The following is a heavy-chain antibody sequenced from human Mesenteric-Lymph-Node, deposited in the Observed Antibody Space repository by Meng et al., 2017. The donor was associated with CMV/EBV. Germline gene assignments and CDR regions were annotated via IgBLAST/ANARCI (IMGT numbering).Heavy chain of an antibody. D-gene: IGHD2-2*01. J-gene: IGHJ6*02. V-gene: IGHV3-66*02. CDR3: AISSTYYYGMDV. Sequence: GESLTISCAASGLTVSSHYMSWVRQAPGKGLEWVSVIYSGGITYYADSVKGRFTISRDNSKSTLFLQMNSLRGEDTAVYYCAISSTYYYGMDVWGQGTTVTVSS. CDR1: GLTVSSHY. CDR2: IYSGGIT.